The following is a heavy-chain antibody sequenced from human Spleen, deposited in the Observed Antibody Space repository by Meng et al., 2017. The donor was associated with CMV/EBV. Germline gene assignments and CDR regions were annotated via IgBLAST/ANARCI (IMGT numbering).Heavy chain of an antibody. D-gene: IGHD3-22*01. Sequence: GGSLRLSCAASGLTFDDHGMSWVRQVPGKGPEWVAGINWNGNLRDYADSVRGRFAISRDNAKNSLYLQMNSLRDEDTALYYCARVSYDSFGYWGQGALVTVSS. J-gene: IGHJ4*02. CDR2: INWNGNLR. CDR3: ARVSYDSFGY. CDR1: GLTFDDHG. V-gene: IGHV3-20*04.